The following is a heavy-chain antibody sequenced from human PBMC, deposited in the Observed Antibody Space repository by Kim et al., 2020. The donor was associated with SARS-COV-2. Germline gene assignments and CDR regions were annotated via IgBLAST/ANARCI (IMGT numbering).Heavy chain of an antibody. V-gene: IGHV1-3*01. J-gene: IGHJ4*02. D-gene: IGHD3-22*01. CDR2: INAGNGNT. Sequence: ASVKVSCKASGYTFTTYAIHWVRQAPGQRLEWMGWINAGNGNTKYSQKFQGRVTITRDTSATTAYMELSSLRSEDTAVYYCARELDSSGYHYDYWGQGTLVTVSS. CDR3: ARELDSSGYHYDY. CDR1: GYTFTTYA.